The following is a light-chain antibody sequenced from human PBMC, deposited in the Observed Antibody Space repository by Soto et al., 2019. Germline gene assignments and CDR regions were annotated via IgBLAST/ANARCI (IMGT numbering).Light chain of an antibody. J-gene: IGKJ1*01. Sequence: DIQMTQSPSSLSASVGDRVTITCWASQGIRNDLGWYQQKPGKAPKRLVYAASSLQSRVPSRFSRSGSATEFSLTIGTLQPADFATYYCLQHNSYPLAFGQGTKVEIK. CDR1: QGIRND. CDR3: LQHNSYPLA. CDR2: AAS. V-gene: IGKV1-17*01.